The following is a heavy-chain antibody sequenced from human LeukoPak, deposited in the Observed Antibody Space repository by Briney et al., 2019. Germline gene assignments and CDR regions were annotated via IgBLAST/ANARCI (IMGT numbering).Heavy chain of an antibody. CDR3: ARRTASGSFKEDYMDV. Sequence: ASVKVSCKASGYTFSGFYIHWVRQAPGQGLEWMGWINPNSGVTNYAQKFQGRVTMTRDTSISTAYMELSRLRSDDTAVYYCARRTASGSFKEDYMDVWGKGTTVTISS. CDR1: GYTFSGFY. D-gene: IGHD1-26*01. CDR2: INPNSGVT. V-gene: IGHV1-2*02. J-gene: IGHJ6*03.